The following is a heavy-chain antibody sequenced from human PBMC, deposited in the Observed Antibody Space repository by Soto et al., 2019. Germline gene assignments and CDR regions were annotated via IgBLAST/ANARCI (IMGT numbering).Heavy chain of an antibody. CDR1: GYDFTTYG. D-gene: IGHD1-1*01. V-gene: IGHV1-18*01. J-gene: IGHJ4*02. CDR2: ISAHNGNT. CDR3: ARGRYGDY. Sequence: QVHLVQCGAEVKKSGASVKVSCKGSGYDFTTYGITWVRQAPGQGLEWMTWISAHNGNTDYAQKLQGRVTVTRDTSTSTAYMELRSLRSDDTAVCYCARGRYGDYWGQGALFTVSS.